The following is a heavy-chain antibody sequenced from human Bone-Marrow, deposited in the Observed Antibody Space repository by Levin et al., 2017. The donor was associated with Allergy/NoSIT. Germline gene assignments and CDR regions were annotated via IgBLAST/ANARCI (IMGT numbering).Heavy chain of an antibody. V-gene: IGHV3-30*04. CDR2: ISYDGSNK. D-gene: IGHD6-19*01. J-gene: IGHJ1*01. CDR3: ASFPQWLVPAPTSLQH. CDR1: GFTFSSYA. Sequence: GGSLRLSCAASGFTFSSYAMHWVRQAPGKGLEWVAVISYDGSNKYYADSVKGRFTISRDNSKNTLYLQMNSLRAEDTAVYYCASFPQWLVPAPTSLQHWGQGTLVTVSS.